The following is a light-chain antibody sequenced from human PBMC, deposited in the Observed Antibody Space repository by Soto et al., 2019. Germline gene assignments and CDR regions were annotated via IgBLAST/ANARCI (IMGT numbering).Light chain of an antibody. Sequence: EIVMTQSPATLSVSPGERATLSCRASQSVSSNLAWYQQKPGQAPRLLIYGASTRATGIPARFSGSGSGTEFTLTISSLQSEDFAVYHCQQYTNWWTFCQGTKVDIK. V-gene: IGKV3-15*01. CDR2: GAS. CDR1: QSVSSN. CDR3: QQYTNWWT. J-gene: IGKJ1*01.